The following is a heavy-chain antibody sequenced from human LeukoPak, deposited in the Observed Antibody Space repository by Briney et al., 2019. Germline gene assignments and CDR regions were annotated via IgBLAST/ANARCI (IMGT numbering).Heavy chain of an antibody. J-gene: IGHJ4*02. CDR2: ISSSSSYI. V-gene: IGHV3-21*04. CDR1: GFTFSSYS. D-gene: IGHD3-22*01. CDR3: AKIPVNYYDSSGYYYGYFDY. Sequence: GGSLRLSCAASGFTFSSYSMNWVRQAPGKGLEWVSSISSSSSYIYYADSVKGRFTISRDNAKNSLYLQMNSLRAEDTAVYYCAKIPVNYYDSSGYYYGYFDYWGQGTLVTVSS.